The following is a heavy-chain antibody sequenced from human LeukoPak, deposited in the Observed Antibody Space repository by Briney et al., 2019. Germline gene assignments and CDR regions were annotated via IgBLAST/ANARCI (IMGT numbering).Heavy chain of an antibody. J-gene: IGHJ3*02. V-gene: IGHV5-51*01. CDR2: IYPGDSDT. D-gene: IGHD3-10*01. CDR1: GYRFTSYW. Sequence: GESLKISFKGSGYRFTSYWIGWVRPMPGKGLGWMGIIYPGDSDTRYSPSFQGQVTISADKSINTAYLQWSSLKASDTAMYYCARNPSYGSGLEDAFDIWGQGTMVTVSS. CDR3: ARNPSYGSGLEDAFDI.